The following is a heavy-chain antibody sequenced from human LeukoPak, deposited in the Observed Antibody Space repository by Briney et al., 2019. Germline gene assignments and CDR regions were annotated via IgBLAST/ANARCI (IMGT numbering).Heavy chain of an antibody. Sequence: GGSLRLSCAASGFTFSSYAMSWVRQAPGKGLEWVSAIRGSGGSTYYADSVKGRFTISRDNSKNTLYLQMNSLRAEDTAVYYCAKGGNYVWGSYRHWGQGTLVTVSS. CDR1: GFTFSSYA. J-gene: IGHJ4*02. CDR3: AKGGNYVWGSYRH. D-gene: IGHD3-16*02. CDR2: IRGSGGST. V-gene: IGHV3-23*01.